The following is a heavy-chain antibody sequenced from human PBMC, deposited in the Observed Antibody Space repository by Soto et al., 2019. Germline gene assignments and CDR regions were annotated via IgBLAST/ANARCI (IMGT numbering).Heavy chain of an antibody. CDR3: ARGVTSGFQDYYYGMDV. D-gene: IGHD5-12*01. Sequence: GGSLRLSCAASGFTFSSYWMHWVRQAPGKGLVWVSRINSDGSSTSYADSVKGRFTISRDNAKNTLYLQMNSLRAEDTAVYYCARGVTSGFQDYYYGMDVWGQGTTVTVS. CDR1: GFTFSSYW. V-gene: IGHV3-74*01. CDR2: INSDGSST. J-gene: IGHJ6*02.